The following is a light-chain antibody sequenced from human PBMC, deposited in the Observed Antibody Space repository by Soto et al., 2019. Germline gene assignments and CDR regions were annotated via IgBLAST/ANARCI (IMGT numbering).Light chain of an antibody. V-gene: IGLV3-21*02. CDR1: NIASKS. CDR3: QVWDSISDHPV. Sequence: SYVVTQPPSVSVAPGQTARITCGGNNIASKSVHWYQQKPGQAPVVVVYNDNRRPSGIPERFSGSNSVNTATLTISRVEAGDEADYFCQVWDSISDHPVFGGGTKLTVL. CDR2: NDN. J-gene: IGLJ3*02.